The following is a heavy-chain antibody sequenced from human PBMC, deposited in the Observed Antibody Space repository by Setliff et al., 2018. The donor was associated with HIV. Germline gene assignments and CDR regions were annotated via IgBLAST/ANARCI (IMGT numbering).Heavy chain of an antibody. J-gene: IGHJ4*02. D-gene: IGHD3-10*01. CDR1: GFTFKHYG. CDR2: ISASGDYI. Sequence: GGSLRLSCVASGFTFKHYGVNWVRQAPGRGLEWVSSISASGDYIYDADSVKGRFTVSRDNAKNSLYLQMDSLRVEDTAMYYCARDLPQYGFGGVFDYWGQGTLVTVSS. V-gene: IGHV3-21*01. CDR3: ARDLPQYGFGGVFDY.